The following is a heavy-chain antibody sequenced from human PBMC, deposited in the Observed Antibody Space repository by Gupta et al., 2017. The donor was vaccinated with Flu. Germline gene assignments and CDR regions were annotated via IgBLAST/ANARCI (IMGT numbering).Heavy chain of an antibody. CDR1: GFSVSSND. J-gene: IGHJ4*02. Sequence: GFSVSSNDMSWVRQAPGRGLEWVSFISSGAVTYYGDPVRGRFTISRDNAKNSLHLLMSGRRDEDTAVYYCASGHWAKWCQGTLVTVSS. V-gene: IGHV3-48*03. CDR3: ASGHWAK. D-gene: IGHD3-16*01. CDR2: ISSGAVT.